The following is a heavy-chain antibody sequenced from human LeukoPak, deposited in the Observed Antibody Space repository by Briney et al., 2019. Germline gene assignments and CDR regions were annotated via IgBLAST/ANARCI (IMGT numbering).Heavy chain of an antibody. D-gene: IGHD4-23*01. V-gene: IGHV4-4*07. CDR3: ARDGPIDYGGPHGENGMDV. J-gene: IGHJ6*02. CDR2: IYSSGIT. Sequence: SETLSLTCTVSGGSISNHYWTWVRQPAGKGLEWLGRIYSSGITDYHPSLKSRVTISVDKSKNQFSLKLSSVTAADTAVYYCARDGPIDYGGPHGENGMDVWGQGTTVTVSS. CDR1: GGSISNHY.